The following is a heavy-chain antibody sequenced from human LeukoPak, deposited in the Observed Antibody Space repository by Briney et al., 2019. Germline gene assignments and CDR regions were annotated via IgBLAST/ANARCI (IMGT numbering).Heavy chain of an antibody. J-gene: IGHJ6*02. V-gene: IGHV3-30*03. Sequence: GGSLRLSCAASGFTFSSYGMHWVRQAPGKGLEWVAVISYDGSNKYYADSVKGRFTISRDNSKNTLYLQMNSLRAEDTAVYYCARDQVRGYDADYYYYGMDVWGQGTTVTVSS. D-gene: IGHD5-12*01. CDR3: ARDQVRGYDADYYYYGMDV. CDR1: GFTFSSYG. CDR2: ISYDGSNK.